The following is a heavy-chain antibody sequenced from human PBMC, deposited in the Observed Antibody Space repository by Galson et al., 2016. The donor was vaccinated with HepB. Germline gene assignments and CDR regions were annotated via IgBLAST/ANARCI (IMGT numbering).Heavy chain of an antibody. V-gene: IGHV3-23*01. Sequence: SLRLSCAASGFTFSGFAMSWVRQAPGEGLDWVSTINGGGDSTYYADSVTGRFTISRDNSKNTLYLQMNSLRYEDTAVYYCAKAATPVFYYHGMDVWGQGTTVTFSS. CDR1: GFTFSGFA. J-gene: IGHJ6*02. CDR3: AKAATPVFYYHGMDV. CDR2: INGGGDST.